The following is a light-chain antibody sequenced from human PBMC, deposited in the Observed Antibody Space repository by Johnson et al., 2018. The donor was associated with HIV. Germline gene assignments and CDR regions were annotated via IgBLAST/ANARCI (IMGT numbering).Light chain of an antibody. CDR2: DNN. CDR1: SSNIGNNC. CDR3: GTWDSSLSAGGV. J-gene: IGLJ1*01. V-gene: IGLV1-51*01. Sequence: PSVSAAPGQKVTISCSGSSSNIGNNCVSWYQQLPGTAPKLLIYDNNKRPSGIPDRFSGSKSGTSATLGITGLQTGDEADYYCGTWDSSLSAGGVFGTGTKVTVL.